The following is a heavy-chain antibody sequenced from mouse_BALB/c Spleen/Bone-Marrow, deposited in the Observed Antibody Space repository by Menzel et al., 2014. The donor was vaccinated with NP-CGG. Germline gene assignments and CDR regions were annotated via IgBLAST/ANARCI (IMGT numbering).Heavy chain of an antibody. V-gene: IGHV4-1*02. Sequence: EVMLVESGDGLVQPGGSLKLSCADSGFDFSRYWMNWVRQAPGKGLEWIGEINPDSSTINYTPSLKDKFIISRDNAKNTLYLQMSKVRSEDTALYYCARNHYYGLFAYWGQGTLVTVSA. CDR2: INPDSSTI. CDR1: GFDFSRYW. D-gene: IGHD1-2*01. J-gene: IGHJ3*01. CDR3: ARNHYYGLFAY.